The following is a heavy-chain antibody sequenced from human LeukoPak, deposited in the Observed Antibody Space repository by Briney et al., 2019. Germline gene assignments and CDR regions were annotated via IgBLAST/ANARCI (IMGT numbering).Heavy chain of an antibody. J-gene: IGHJ4*02. CDR2: ISGSDGST. D-gene: IGHD3-22*01. V-gene: IGHV3-23*01. Sequence: PGGSLRLSCAASGFTFSSYAMSWVRQAPGKGLEWVSAISGSDGSTYYADSVKGRFTISRDNSKNTLYLQMNSLRAEDTAVYYCAKDRTVYYYDSSGYYGGYFDYWGQGTLVTVSS. CDR3: AKDRTVYYYDSSGYYGGYFDY. CDR1: GFTFSSYA.